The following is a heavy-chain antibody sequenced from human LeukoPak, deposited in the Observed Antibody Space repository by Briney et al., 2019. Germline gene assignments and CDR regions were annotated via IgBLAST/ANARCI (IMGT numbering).Heavy chain of an antibody. D-gene: IGHD3-22*01. CDR3: ARGYYNSRTNWFDP. Sequence: SETLSLTCTVSGGSISSSSYYWGWIRQPPGKGLEWIGSIYYSGSTYYNPSLKSRVTISVDTSKNQFSLKLSSVTAADTAVYYCARGYYNSRTNWFDPWGQGTLVNVSS. CDR2: IYYSGST. V-gene: IGHV4-39*01. CDR1: GGSISSSSYY. J-gene: IGHJ5*02.